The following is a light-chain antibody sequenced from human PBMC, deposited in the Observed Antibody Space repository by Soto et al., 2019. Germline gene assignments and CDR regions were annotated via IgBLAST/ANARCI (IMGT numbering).Light chain of an antibody. CDR1: QGIRND. Sequence: AIQMTQSPSSLSASVGDRVTNTCRASQGIRNDLGWYQQKPGKAPKLLIYAASSLQSGVPSRFSGSGSGTDFTLTISSLQPEDFATYYCLQDYNYPPWTFGQGTKVDIK. J-gene: IGKJ1*01. V-gene: IGKV1-6*01. CDR3: LQDYNYPPWT. CDR2: AAS.